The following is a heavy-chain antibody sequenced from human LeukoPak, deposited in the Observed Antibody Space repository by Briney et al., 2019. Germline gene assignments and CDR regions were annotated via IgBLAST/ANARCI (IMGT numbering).Heavy chain of an antibody. CDR1: GFTFSRYG. D-gene: IGHD2-15*01. CDR3: VRGYSFGPYGVDV. J-gene: IGHJ6*02. CDR2: ISDSGGST. V-gene: IGHV3-64D*09. Sequence: GGSLRLSCAASGFTFSRYGMHWVRQAPGKGLEYFSAISDSGGSTYYADSVKGRFTISRDNSKNTLYLQMSSLRAEDTAVYFCVRGYSFGPYGVDVWGQGTTVTVSS.